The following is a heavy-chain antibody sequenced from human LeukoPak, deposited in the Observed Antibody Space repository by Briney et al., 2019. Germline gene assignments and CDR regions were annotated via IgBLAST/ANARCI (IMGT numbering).Heavy chain of an antibody. D-gene: IGHD5-24*01. CDR1: GYTFTSYY. Sequence: GASVKVSCKASGYTFTSYYIHWVRQAPGQGLEWMGIINPSGGSTSHAQKFQGRVTMTRDTSTSTVYMELSSLRSEDTAMYYCARGGWVEMAAFDYWGQGILVTVSS. CDR2: INPSGGST. V-gene: IGHV1-46*01. CDR3: ARGGWVEMAAFDY. J-gene: IGHJ4*02.